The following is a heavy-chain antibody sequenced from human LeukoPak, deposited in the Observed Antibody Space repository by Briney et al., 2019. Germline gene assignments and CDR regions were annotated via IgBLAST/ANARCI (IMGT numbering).Heavy chain of an antibody. D-gene: IGHD6-13*01. CDR2: ISSSSSYI. CDR1: GFTFSSYA. V-gene: IGHV3-21*01. CDR3: ARDLGAAAGDFDY. Sequence: GGSLRLSCAASGFTFSSYAMHWVRQAPGKGLEWVSSISSSSSYIYYADSVKGRFTISRDNAKNSLYLQMNSLRAEDTAVYYCARDLGAAAGDFDYWGQGTLVTVSS. J-gene: IGHJ4*02.